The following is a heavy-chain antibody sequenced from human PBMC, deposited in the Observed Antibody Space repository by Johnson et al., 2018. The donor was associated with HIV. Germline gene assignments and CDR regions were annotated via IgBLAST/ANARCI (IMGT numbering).Heavy chain of an antibody. CDR3: ARDLAYSGYEGAFDI. J-gene: IGHJ3*02. V-gene: IGHV3-30*02. CDR1: GFTFSNYG. D-gene: IGHD5-12*01. CDR2: IRYDGSNK. Sequence: QVQLVESGGGVVQPGGSLRLSCVASGFTFSNYGMHWVRQAPGKGLEWVAFIRYDGSNKYYADSVKGRFTISRDNSENTLYLQMNSLRSEDTAVYYCARDLAYSGYEGAFDIWGQGTMVTVSS.